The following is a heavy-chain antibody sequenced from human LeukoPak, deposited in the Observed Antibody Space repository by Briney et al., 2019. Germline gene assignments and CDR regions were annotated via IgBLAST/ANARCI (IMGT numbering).Heavy chain of an antibody. J-gene: IGHJ4*02. CDR1: GYTFTGYY. CDR2: INPNSGGT. D-gene: IGHD3-22*01. CDR3: ARENYDSSGYYYYFDY. V-gene: IGHV1-2*02. Sequence: ASVKVSCKASGYTFTGYYMHWVRQAPGQGLEWMGWINPNSGGTNYAQKFQGRVTMTRDTSISTAYMELSRLGSDDTAVYYCARENYDSSGYYYYFDYWGQGTLVTVSS.